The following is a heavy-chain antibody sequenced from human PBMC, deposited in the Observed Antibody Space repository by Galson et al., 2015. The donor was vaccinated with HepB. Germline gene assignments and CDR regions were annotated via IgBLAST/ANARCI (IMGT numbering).Heavy chain of an antibody. CDR1: GGTFSSCA. Sequence: SVKVSCKASGGTFSSCAISWVRQAPGQGLEWMGGIIPIFGTANYAQKFQGRVTITADESTSTAYMELSSLRSEDTAVYYCARDSLSVEVVVSSNDAFDIWGQGTMVTVSS. V-gene: IGHV1-69*13. J-gene: IGHJ3*02. CDR3: ARDSLSVEVVVSSNDAFDI. CDR2: IIPIFGTA. D-gene: IGHD3-22*01.